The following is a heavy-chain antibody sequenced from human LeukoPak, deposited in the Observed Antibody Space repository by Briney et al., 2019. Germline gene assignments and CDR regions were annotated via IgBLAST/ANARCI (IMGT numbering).Heavy chain of an antibody. V-gene: IGHV1-69*04. CDR2: IIPVLGIA. Sequence: SVKVSCKASGGTFSSYTISWVRQAPGQGLEWMGRIIPVLGIANYAQKFQGRVTITADKSTSTAYMELSSLRSEDTAVYYCARDPRYYDSSGYLEEVDYWGQGTLVTVSS. J-gene: IGHJ4*02. CDR1: GGTFSSYT. D-gene: IGHD3-22*01. CDR3: ARDPRYYDSSGYLEEVDY.